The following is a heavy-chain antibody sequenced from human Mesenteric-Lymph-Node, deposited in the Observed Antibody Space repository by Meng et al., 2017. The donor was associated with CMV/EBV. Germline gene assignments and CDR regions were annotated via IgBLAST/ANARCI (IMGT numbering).Heavy chain of an antibody. CDR2: TYYRSEWYN. V-gene: IGHV6-1*01. CDR3: ARDASHQLTAYNWFDP. Sequence: SETLSLTCAISGDSVSSNSAAWNWIRQSPSRGLEWLGRTYYRSEWYNDSAVSVKSRITINPDTSKNQFSLQLNSVTPEDTAVYYCARDASHQLTAYNWFDPWGQGTLVTVSS. J-gene: IGHJ5*02. CDR1: GDSVSSNSAA. D-gene: IGHD4/OR15-4a*01.